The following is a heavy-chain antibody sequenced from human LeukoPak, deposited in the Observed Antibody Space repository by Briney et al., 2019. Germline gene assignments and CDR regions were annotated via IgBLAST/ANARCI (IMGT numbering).Heavy chain of an antibody. CDR3: ARDASRGWDN. V-gene: IGHV3-7*03. Sequence: GGSLRLSCSASGFTFSASWTTWVRQAPGKGLEWVANIKDNGRGEYYVDSVKGRFTVSRDNAKNSVYLQMNSLRAEDTALYYCARDASRGWDNWGQGTLVTVSS. CDR1: GFTFSASW. CDR2: IKDNGRGE. J-gene: IGHJ4*02. D-gene: IGHD6-19*01.